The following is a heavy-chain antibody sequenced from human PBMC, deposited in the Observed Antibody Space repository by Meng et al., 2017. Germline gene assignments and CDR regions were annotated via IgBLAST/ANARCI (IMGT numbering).Heavy chain of an antibody. J-gene: IGHJ4*02. Sequence: SGPTLVKPTQTLTLTCTFSGFSLSTSGVAVGWIRQPPGKTLEWLALIYWDDDRRYSPSRRSRLTITKDTSKNQVVLTMTNMDPVDTATYYCARTDYEMPTNYWGQGTLVTVSS. D-gene: IGHD5-24*01. CDR2: IYWDDDR. CDR3: ARTDYEMPTNY. CDR1: GFSLSTSGVA. V-gene: IGHV2-5*02.